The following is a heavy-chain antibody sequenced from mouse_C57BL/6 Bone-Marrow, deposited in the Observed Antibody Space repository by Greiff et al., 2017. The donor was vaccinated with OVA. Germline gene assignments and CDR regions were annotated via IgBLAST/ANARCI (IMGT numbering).Heavy chain of an antibody. CDR3: ARQDYGSSLAWFAY. D-gene: IGHD1-1*01. CDR1: GFTFSSYG. CDR2: ISSGGSYT. J-gene: IGHJ3*01. V-gene: IGHV5-6*01. Sequence: EVQRVESGGDLVKPGGSLKLSCAASGFTFSSYGMSWVRQTPDKRLEWVATISSGGSYTYYPDSVKGRFTISRDNAKNTLYLQMSSLKSEDTAMYYCARQDYGSSLAWFAYWGQGTLVTVSA.